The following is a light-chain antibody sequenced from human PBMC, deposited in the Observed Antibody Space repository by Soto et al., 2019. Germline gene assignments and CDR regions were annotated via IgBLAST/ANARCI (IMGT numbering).Light chain of an antibody. Sequence: ETVLTQSPGTLSLSPGERATLSCRASQSVSSNYLVWYQQKPGQAPRLLISGVSTRATGIPDRFSVSGSGTDFTLTISRLEPEDVAVYYCQQYAPSPAITFGQGTRVEMK. CDR3: QQYAPSPAIT. CDR1: QSVSSNY. CDR2: GVS. V-gene: IGKV3-20*01. J-gene: IGKJ5*01.